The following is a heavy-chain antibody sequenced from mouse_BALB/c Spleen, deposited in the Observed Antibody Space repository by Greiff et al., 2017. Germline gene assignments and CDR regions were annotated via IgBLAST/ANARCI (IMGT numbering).Heavy chain of an antibody. D-gene: IGHD1-1*01. CDR1: GFTFSSFG. CDR3: ARKGVYYYGSSDAMDY. Sequence: EVQVVESGGGLVQPGGSRKLSCAASGFTFSSFGMHWVRQAPEKGLEWVAYISSGSSTIYYADTVKGRFTISRDNPKNTLFLQMTSLRSEDTAMYYCARKGVYYYGSSDAMDYWGQGTSVTVS. V-gene: IGHV5-17*02. J-gene: IGHJ4*01. CDR2: ISSGSSTI.